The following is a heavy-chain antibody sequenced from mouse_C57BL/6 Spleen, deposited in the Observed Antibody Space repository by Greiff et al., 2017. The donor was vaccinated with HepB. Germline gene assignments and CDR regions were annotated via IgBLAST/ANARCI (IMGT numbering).Heavy chain of an antibody. CDR3: ARVGLWYFDV. V-gene: IGHV1-59*01. J-gene: IGHJ1*03. Sequence: QVQLQQPGAELVRPGTSVKLSCKASGYTFTSYWMHWVKQRPGQGLEWIGVIDPSDSYTNYNQKFKGKATLTVDTSSSTAYMQLSSLTSEDSAVYYGARVGLWYFDVWGTGTTVTVSS. CDR1: GYTFTSYW. CDR2: IDPSDSYT.